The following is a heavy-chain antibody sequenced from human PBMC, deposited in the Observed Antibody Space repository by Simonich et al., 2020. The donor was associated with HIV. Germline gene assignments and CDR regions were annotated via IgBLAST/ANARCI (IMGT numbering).Heavy chain of an antibody. J-gene: IGHJ4*02. CDR2: INHSGIT. V-gene: IGHV4-34*01. CDR3: ARGFYQILYYFDY. CDR1: GGSFSGYY. D-gene: IGHD2-2*01. Sequence: QVQLQQWGAGLLKPSETLSLTCAVYGGSFSGYYWSWIRQPPGKGLQWIGEINHSGITNYNPSLKSRVTISVDTSKNQFSLKLSSVTAADTAVYYCARGFYQILYYFDYWGQGTLVTVSS.